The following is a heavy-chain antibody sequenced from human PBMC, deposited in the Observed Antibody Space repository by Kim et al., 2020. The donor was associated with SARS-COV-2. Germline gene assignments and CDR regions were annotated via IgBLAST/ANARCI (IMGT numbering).Heavy chain of an antibody. V-gene: IGHV1-18*01. CDR3: ARAGYSSSIGMDV. Sequence: NYGQKLQGRVTMTTDTSTSTAYMELRSLRSDDTAVYYCARAGYSSSIGMDVWGQGTTVTVSS. J-gene: IGHJ6*02. D-gene: IGHD6-6*01.